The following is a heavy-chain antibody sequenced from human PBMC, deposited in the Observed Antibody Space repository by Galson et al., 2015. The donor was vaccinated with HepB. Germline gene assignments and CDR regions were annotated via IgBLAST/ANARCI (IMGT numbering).Heavy chain of an antibody. J-gene: IGHJ4*02. D-gene: IGHD3-22*01. V-gene: IGHV3-48*02. Sequence: SLRLSCAASGFTFSSYSMNWVRQAPGKGLEWVSYISSSRSTIYYADSVKGRFTISRDNAKNSLYLQMNSLRDEDTAVYYCARDRSHDSSGYYLVFDYWGQGTLVTVSS. CDR3: ARDRSHDSSGYYLVFDY. CDR2: ISSSRSTI. CDR1: GFTFSSYS.